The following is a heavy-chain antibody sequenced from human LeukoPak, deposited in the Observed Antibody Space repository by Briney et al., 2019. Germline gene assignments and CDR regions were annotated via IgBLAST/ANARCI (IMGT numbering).Heavy chain of an antibody. J-gene: IGHJ4*02. D-gene: IGHD3-10*01. CDR3: ATADVLLWPEYYFDY. Sequence: GASVTVSCKVSGYTLTELSMHWVRQAPGKGLEWMGGFDPEDGETIYAQRFQGRVTMTEDTSTDTAYMELSSLRSEDTAVYYCATADVLLWPEYYFDYWGQGTLVTVSS. V-gene: IGHV1-24*01. CDR1: GYTLTELS. CDR2: FDPEDGET.